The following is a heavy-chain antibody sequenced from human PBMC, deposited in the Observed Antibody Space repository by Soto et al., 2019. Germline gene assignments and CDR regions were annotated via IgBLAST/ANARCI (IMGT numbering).Heavy chain of an antibody. Sequence: SETLSLTCTVSGGSISSSSYYWGWIRQPPGKGLEWIGSIYYSGSTYYNPSLKSRVTISVDTSKNQFSLKLSSVTAADTAVYYGARLYGDYGYYYYGMDVWGQGTTVTVSS. CDR3: ARLYGDYGYYYYGMDV. CDR1: GGSISSSSYY. CDR2: IYYSGST. J-gene: IGHJ6*02. V-gene: IGHV4-39*01. D-gene: IGHD4-17*01.